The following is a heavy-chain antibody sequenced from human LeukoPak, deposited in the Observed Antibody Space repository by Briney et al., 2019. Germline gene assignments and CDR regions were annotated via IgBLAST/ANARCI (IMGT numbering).Heavy chain of an antibody. Sequence: GRPLKIPGKGPGTTFTTNWMAGVGQWPGKALEWMGIIYPGDSDTRYSPSFQGQVTISADKSISTAYLQWSSLKASDTAMYYCARRNNDYFDYWGQGTLVTVSS. J-gene: IGHJ4*02. CDR1: GTTFTTNW. D-gene: IGHD2-8*01. V-gene: IGHV5-51*01. CDR3: ARRNNDYFDY. CDR2: IYPGDSDT.